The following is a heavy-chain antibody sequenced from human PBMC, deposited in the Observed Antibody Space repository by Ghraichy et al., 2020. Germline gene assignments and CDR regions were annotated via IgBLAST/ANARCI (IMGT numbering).Heavy chain of an antibody. V-gene: IGHV4-4*02. D-gene: IGHD2-2*02. CDR1: GGSISSSNW. J-gene: IGHJ5*02. CDR2: IYHSGST. CDR3: ARVVPAAIYVDP. Sequence: GSLRLSCAVSGGSISSSNWWSWVRQPPGKGLEWIGEIYHSGSTNYNPSLKSRVTISVDKSKNQFSLKLSSVTAADTAVYYCARVVPAAIYVDPWGQGTLVTVSS.